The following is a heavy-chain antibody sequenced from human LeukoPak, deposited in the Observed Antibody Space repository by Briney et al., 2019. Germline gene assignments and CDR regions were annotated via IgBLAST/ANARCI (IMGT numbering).Heavy chain of an antibody. CDR1: GFTFSSYG. D-gene: IGHD3-22*01. Sequence: GGSLRLSCAASGFTFSSYGMHWVRQAPGKGLEWVAVIWYDGSNKYYADSVKGRFTISRDNSKNTLYLQMDSLRAEDTAVYYCARGPHYYDSSGYYYFDYWGQGTLVTVSS. V-gene: IGHV3-33*01. J-gene: IGHJ4*02. CDR2: IWYDGSNK. CDR3: ARGPHYYDSSGYYYFDY.